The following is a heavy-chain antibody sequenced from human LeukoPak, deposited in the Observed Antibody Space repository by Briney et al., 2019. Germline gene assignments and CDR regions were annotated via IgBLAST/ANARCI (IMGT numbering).Heavy chain of an antibody. Sequence: PGGSLRLSCAASGFTFSSYAMHWVRQAPGKGLEWVAVISYDGSNKYYADSVKGRFTISRDNSKNTLYLQMNSLRAEDTAVYYCARVTLGYCSGGSCYLDYWGQGTLVTVSS. CDR1: GFTFSSYA. V-gene: IGHV3-30-3*01. CDR3: ARVTLGYCSGGSCYLDY. D-gene: IGHD2-15*01. J-gene: IGHJ4*02. CDR2: ISYDGSNK.